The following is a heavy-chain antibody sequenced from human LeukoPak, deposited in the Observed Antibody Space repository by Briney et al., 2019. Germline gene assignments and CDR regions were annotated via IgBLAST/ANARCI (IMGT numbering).Heavy chain of an antibody. Sequence: GGSLRLSFAASGFTFSNYGIHWVRQAPGKGLEWVAFVRSDGGIKYYADSVKGRFTISRDNSRTTVYLQMNSLRAEDTAVYHCAKDLPAAYFDYWGQGTLVTVSS. CDR2: VRSDGGIK. V-gene: IGHV3-30*02. D-gene: IGHD2-2*01. CDR3: AKDLPAAYFDY. CDR1: GFTFSNYG. J-gene: IGHJ4*02.